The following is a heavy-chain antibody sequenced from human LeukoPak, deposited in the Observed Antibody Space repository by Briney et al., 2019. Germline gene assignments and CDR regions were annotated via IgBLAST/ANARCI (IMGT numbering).Heavy chain of an antibody. CDR3: ARGLFYYGSGSYWYFDY. J-gene: IGHJ4*02. D-gene: IGHD3-10*01. CDR1: GFTFSSYS. V-gene: IGHV3-21*01. Sequence: GGSLRLSCAASGFTFSSYSMNWVRQAPGKGLEWVSSISSSSSYIYYADSVKGRFTISRDNAKNSLYLQMNSLRAEDTAVYYCARGLFYYGSGSYWYFDYWGQGTLVTVSS. CDR2: ISSSSSYI.